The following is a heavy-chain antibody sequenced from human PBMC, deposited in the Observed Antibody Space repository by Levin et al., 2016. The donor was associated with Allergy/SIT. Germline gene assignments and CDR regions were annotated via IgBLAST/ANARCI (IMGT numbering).Heavy chain of an antibody. D-gene: IGHD3-22*01. CDR2: ISGSGRTI. CDR3: AKARDIIVIVMAYTVYFDY. V-gene: IGHV3-23*01. Sequence: GESLKISCAASGFTFGDYAMAWVRQAPGGGLQWVSTISGSGRTIFYADSVKGRFTVSRDDSQNTVFLQMNNLRPEDTAVYHCAKARDIIVIVMAYTVYFDYWGQGTLVSVSS. J-gene: IGHJ4*02. CDR1: GFTFGDYA.